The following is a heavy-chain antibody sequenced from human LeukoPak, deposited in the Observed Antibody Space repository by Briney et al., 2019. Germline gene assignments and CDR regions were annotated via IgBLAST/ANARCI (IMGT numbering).Heavy chain of an antibody. CDR2: IKQDGSDR. CDR1: GFTFSNYW. J-gene: IGHJ4*02. Sequence: GGSLRLSCTASGFTFSNYWMSWVRQAPGKGLEWVANIKQDGSDRYYVDSVKGRFTISRDNAKNSLYLQMNSLRAEDTAVYYCARDRALYHARGYYYTEDDYWGQGTLVTVSA. D-gene: IGHD3-22*01. CDR3: ARDRALYHARGYYYTEDDY. V-gene: IGHV3-7*01.